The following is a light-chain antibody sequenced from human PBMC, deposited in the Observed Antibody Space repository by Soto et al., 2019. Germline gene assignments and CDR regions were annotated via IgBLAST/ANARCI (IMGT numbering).Light chain of an antibody. J-gene: IGKJ2*01. V-gene: IGKV1-9*01. CDR2: AAS. Sequence: DIQLTQSPYFLSASVGDRVTITCRASQGISSDLAWCQQKPGKAPKVLIFAASTLQSGVPSRFSGSGSGTEFTLTINSLQPEDFATYHCQQLNSYPYTFGQGTKLEIK. CDR3: QQLNSYPYT. CDR1: QGISSD.